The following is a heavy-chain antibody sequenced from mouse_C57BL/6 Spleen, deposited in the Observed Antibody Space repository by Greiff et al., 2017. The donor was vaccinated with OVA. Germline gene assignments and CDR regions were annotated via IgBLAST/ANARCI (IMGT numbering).Heavy chain of an antibody. Sequence: QVQLQQSGPELVKPGASVKISCKASGYAFSSSWMNWVKQRPGKGLEWIGRIYPGDGDTNYNGKFKGKATLTADKSSSTAYMQLSSLTSEDSAVYFCALSYYYGSSYYAMDYWGQGTSVTVSS. V-gene: IGHV1-82*01. D-gene: IGHD1-1*01. CDR3: ALSYYYGSSYYAMDY. CDR1: GYAFSSSW. J-gene: IGHJ4*01. CDR2: IYPGDGDT.